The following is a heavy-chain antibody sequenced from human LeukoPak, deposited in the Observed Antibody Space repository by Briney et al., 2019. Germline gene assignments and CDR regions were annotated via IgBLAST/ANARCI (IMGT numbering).Heavy chain of an antibody. Sequence: SETLSLTCTVSGGSTSSYYWSWIRQPPGKGLEWIGYIYYSGSTNYNPSLKSRVTISVDTSKNQFSLKQSSVTAADTAVYYCARDWPLDGDLYYFDYWGQGTLVTVSS. V-gene: IGHV4-59*01. CDR1: GGSTSSYY. CDR2: IYYSGST. D-gene: IGHD4-17*01. CDR3: ARDWPLDGDLYYFDY. J-gene: IGHJ4*02.